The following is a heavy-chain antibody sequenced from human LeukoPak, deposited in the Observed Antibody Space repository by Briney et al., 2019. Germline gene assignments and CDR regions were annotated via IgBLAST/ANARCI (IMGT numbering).Heavy chain of an antibody. CDR3: ARDPGVVAFHYFDL. CDR2: IGGRGGST. V-gene: IGHV3-23*01. CDR1: GFTFSCHA. D-gene: IGHD3-3*01. Sequence: QPGGSLRLSCAASGFTFSCHAMAWVRQAPGKGLEWVSAIGGRGGSTYYADSVKGRFTISRDNSKNTVYLQMNSLRAEDTAVYYCARDPGVVAFHYFDLWGQGTLVTVSS. J-gene: IGHJ4*02.